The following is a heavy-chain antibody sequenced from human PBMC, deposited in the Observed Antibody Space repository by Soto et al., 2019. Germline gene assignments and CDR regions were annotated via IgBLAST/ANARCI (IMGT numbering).Heavy chain of an antibody. V-gene: IGHV3-23*01. CDR2: ISGSGGST. CDR1: GFTFSSYA. J-gene: IGHJ6*02. CDR3: AKDRESGDSSGYYPENHAYYYYGMDV. Sequence: PGGSLRLSCAASGFTFSSYAMSWVRQAPGKGLEWVSAISGSGGSTYYADSVKGRFTISRDNSKNTLYLQMNSLRAEDTAVYYCAKDRESGDSSGYYPENHAYYYYGMDVWGQGTTVTVSS. D-gene: IGHD3-22*01.